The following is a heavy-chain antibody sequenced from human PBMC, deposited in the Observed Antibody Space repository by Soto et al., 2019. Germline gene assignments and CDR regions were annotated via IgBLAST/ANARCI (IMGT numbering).Heavy chain of an antibody. CDR2: ISGGGDTT. D-gene: IGHD3-10*01. CDR1: GFTFNNYA. CDR3: AKGRCGSGSLTPRVDF. J-gene: IGHJ4*02. V-gene: IGHV3-23*01. Sequence: EVKLLESGGGLVQPGWSLRLSCAASGFTFNNYAMTWVRQAPGKGLDWVSAISGGGDTTSYADSVKGRFTVSRDGSKNTLYLQMSILRAEDTALYYCAKGRCGSGSLTPRVDFWGQGTLVTGSS.